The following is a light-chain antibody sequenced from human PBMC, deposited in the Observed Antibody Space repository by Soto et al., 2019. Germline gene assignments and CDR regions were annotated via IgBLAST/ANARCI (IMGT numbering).Light chain of an antibody. V-gene: IGLV2-14*01. Sequence: QSALTQPASVSGSPEQSITISCTGTSSDVGGYTYVSWYQQHPGKAPKLMIYDVTNRPSGVSNRFSGSKSGNAASLTISGLQADDEADYYCSSYTSSSTLEVFGTGTKLTVL. CDR3: SSYTSSSTLEV. CDR1: SSDVGGYTY. J-gene: IGLJ1*01. CDR2: DVT.